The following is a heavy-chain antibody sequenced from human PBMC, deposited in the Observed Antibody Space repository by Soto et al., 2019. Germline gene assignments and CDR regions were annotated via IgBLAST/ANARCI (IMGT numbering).Heavy chain of an antibody. D-gene: IGHD2-2*01. V-gene: IGHV3-7*01. CDR1: GFIFSNYW. J-gene: IGHJ5*02. CDR2: IKEDGSQR. Sequence: EVQLVESGGALVQPGGSLRISCAASGFIFSNYWMSWLRQAPGKGLEWVANIKEDGSQRKYVDSVKGRFTISRDNAKNSLVLQMYSRSVEDTAIAHCSRIPTTRNTLKWFQPWGQGTQDTIYS. CDR3: SRIPTTRNTLKWFQP.